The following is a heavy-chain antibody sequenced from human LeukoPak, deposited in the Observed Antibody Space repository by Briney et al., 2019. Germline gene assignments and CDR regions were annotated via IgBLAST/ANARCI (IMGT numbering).Heavy chain of an antibody. V-gene: IGHV3-23*01. CDR3: VKDTSGSYFTGDY. CDR2: ISGSGGTT. J-gene: IGHJ4*02. D-gene: IGHD3-22*01. CDR1: GFTFSSYA. Sequence: GGSLRLSCAGSGFTFSSYAMSWVRQAPGKGLEWVSAISGSGGTTYYADSVKGRFTISRDNSKNTLYLQMNSLRAEDTAVYYCVKDTSGSYFTGDYWGQGTLVTVSS.